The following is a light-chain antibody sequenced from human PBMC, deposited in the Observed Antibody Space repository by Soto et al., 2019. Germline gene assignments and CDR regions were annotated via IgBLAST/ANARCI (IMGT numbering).Light chain of an antibody. CDR1: EVVGNF. V-gene: IGKV1-16*02. CDR2: AAS. J-gene: IGKJ1*01. CDR3: QQYETFPWT. Sequence: DIQMTQSPSSLSASVGDRVTITCRASEVVGNFLAWFRQKPGKAPETLIFAASSLQYGVPRKFSGSGSGTDFTLTITSLQTEDFATYYCQQYETFPWTFGQGTKV.